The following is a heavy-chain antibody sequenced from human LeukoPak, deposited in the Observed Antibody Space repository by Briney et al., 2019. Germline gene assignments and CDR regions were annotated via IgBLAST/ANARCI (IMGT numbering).Heavy chain of an antibody. CDR2: IYHSGST. J-gene: IGHJ4*02. Sequence: SQTLSLTCTVSGGSISSGGYYWSWIRQPPGEGLEWIGYIYHSGSTYYNPSLKSRVTISVDTSKNQFSLKLSSVTAADTAVYYCARGVEMATISYGYFDYWGQGTLVTVSS. CDR1: GGSISSGGYY. D-gene: IGHD5-24*01. CDR3: ARGVEMATISYGYFDY. V-gene: IGHV4-30-2*01.